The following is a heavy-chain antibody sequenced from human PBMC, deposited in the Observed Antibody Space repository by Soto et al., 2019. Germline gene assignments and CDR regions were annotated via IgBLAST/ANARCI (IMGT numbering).Heavy chain of an antibody. D-gene: IGHD3-3*01. CDR1: GGSISSGGYS. Sequence: SETLSLTCAVSGGSISSGGYSWSWIRQPPGKGLEWIGYIYHSGSTYYNPSLKSRVTISVDRSKNQFSLKLSSVTAADTAVYYCARQYDFWSGSPPSSGYYGMDVWGQGTTVTVSS. CDR2: IYHSGST. V-gene: IGHV4-30-2*01. J-gene: IGHJ6*02. CDR3: ARQYDFWSGSPPSSGYYGMDV.